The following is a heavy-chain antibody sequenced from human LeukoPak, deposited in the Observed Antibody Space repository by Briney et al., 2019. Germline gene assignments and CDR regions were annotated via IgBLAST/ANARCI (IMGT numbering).Heavy chain of an antibody. D-gene: IGHD5-12*01. CDR3: ARVKGYSGYDWGVYYYYYMDV. Sequence: SGTLSLTCAVSGGSISSSNWWSWVRQPPGKGLEWIGEIYHSGSTNYNPSLKSRVTISVDKSKNQSSLKLSSVTAADTAVYYCARVKGYSGYDWGVYYYYYMDVWGKGTTVTVSS. CDR1: GGSISSSNW. J-gene: IGHJ6*03. CDR2: IYHSGST. V-gene: IGHV4-4*02.